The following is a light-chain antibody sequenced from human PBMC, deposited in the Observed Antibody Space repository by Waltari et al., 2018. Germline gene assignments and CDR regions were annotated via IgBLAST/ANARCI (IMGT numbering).Light chain of an antibody. CDR3: QAWDSSTLV. CDR1: KLGDKY. V-gene: IGLV3-1*01. Sequence: SYERSQPPSMSVSPGQTASTTCSGDKLGDKYASWYHQKPGQGPVLVVFQDNKRPSGIPERFSGSNSGNTATLTISGTQAMDEADYYCQAWDSSTLVFGGGTKLTVL. J-gene: IGLJ2*01. CDR2: QDN.